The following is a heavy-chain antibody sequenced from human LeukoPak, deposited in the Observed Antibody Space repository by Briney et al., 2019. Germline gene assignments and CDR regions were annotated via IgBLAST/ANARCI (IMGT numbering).Heavy chain of an antibody. CDR3: ARSKGVLRFLEWFDYYGMDV. Sequence: ASVKVSCKASGYTFTSYDINWVRQATGQGLEWMGWLNPNSGNTGYAQKFQGRVTMTRNTSISTAYMELSSLRSEDTAVYYCARSKGVLRFLEWFDYYGMDVWAKGPRSSSP. CDR2: LNPNSGNT. CDR1: GYTFTSYD. D-gene: IGHD3-3*01. V-gene: IGHV1-8*01. J-gene: IGHJ6*02.